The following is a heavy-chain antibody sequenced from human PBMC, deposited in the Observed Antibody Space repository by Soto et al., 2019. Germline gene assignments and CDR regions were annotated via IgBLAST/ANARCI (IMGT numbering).Heavy chain of an antibody. J-gene: IGHJ4*02. D-gene: IGHD3-10*01. CDR1: GFTFSSYA. Sequence: GGSLRLSCAASGFTFSSYAMSWVRQAPGKGLEWVSAISGSGGSTYYADSVKGRFTISRDNSKNTLYLQMNSLRAEGTAVYYCAKDRRNIPEFYFDYWGQGTLVTVYS. CDR3: AKDRRNIPEFYFDY. V-gene: IGHV3-23*01. CDR2: ISGSGGST.